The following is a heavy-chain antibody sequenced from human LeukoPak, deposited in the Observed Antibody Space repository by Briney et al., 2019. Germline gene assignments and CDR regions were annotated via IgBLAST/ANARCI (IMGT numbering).Heavy chain of an antibody. D-gene: IGHD1-26*01. Sequence: SETLSLTCTVSGGSISSYYWSWIRQPPGKGLEWIGSIYYSGSTYYNPSLKSRVTISVDTSKNQFSLKLSSVTAADTAVYYCARVVPHYSGSYHAFDYWGQGTLVTVSS. CDR2: IYYSGST. V-gene: IGHV4-39*07. J-gene: IGHJ4*02. CDR3: ARVVPHYSGSYHAFDY. CDR1: GGSISSYY.